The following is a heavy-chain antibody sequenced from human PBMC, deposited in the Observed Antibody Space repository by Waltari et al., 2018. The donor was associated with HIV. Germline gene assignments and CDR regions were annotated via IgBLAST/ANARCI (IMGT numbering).Heavy chain of an antibody. Sequence: EVQLVESGGGLVQPGRSLRLSCAASGFTFDDYAMHWVRQAPGKGLEWVSGISWNSGSIGYADSVKGRFTISRDNAKNSLYLQMNSLRAEDTALYYCAKDTGSGWSNFDYWGQGTLVTVSS. V-gene: IGHV3-9*01. J-gene: IGHJ4*02. D-gene: IGHD6-19*01. CDR2: ISWNSGSI. CDR3: AKDTGSGWSNFDY. CDR1: GFTFDDYA.